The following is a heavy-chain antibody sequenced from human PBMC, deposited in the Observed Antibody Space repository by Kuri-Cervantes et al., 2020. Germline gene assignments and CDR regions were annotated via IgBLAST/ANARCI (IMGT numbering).Heavy chain of an antibody. CDR3: ARGRITIFGVVIMSLRAFDI. D-gene: IGHD3-3*01. Sequence: SQTLSLTCAVSGGSFSGYYWSWIRQPPGKGLEWIGEINHSGSTNYNPSLKSRVTISVDTSKNQFSLKLSSVPTADTAVYYCARGRITIFGVVIMSLRAFDIWGQGTMVTVSS. J-gene: IGHJ3*02. V-gene: IGHV4-34*01. CDR1: GGSFSGYY. CDR2: INHSGST.